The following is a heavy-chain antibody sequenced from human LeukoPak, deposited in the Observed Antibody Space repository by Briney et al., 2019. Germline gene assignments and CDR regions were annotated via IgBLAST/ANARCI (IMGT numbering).Heavy chain of an antibody. J-gene: IGHJ4*02. D-gene: IGHD3-10*01. CDR2: IIPIFGTA. CDR1: GYTFTSYY. Sequence: SVKVSCTASGYTFTSYYMHWVRQAPGQGLEWMGGIIPIFGTANYAQKFQGRVTITADESTSTAYMELSSLRSEDTAVYYCARDSPDYYGSGSPSFDYWGQGTLVTVSS. CDR3: ARDSPDYYGSGSPSFDY. V-gene: IGHV1-69*13.